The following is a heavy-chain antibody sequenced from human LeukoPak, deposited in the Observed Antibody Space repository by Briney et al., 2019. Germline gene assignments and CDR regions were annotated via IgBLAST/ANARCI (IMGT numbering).Heavy chain of an antibody. J-gene: IGHJ4*02. CDR3: ARGIGYYRQLDY. CDR2: ISSSGNAI. CDR1: GFTFSSYG. V-gene: IGHV3-48*04. D-gene: IGHD3-3*01. Sequence: PGGSLRLSCAASGFTFSSYGMSWVRQAPGKGLEWLSYISSSGNAIYYADSLKGRFTISRDNAKNSLYLQMNSLRAEDTAVYYCARGIGYYRQLDYWGQGTLVTVSS.